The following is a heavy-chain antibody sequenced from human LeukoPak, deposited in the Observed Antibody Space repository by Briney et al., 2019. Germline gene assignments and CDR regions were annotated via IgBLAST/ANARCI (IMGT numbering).Heavy chain of an antibody. V-gene: IGHV3-53*01. D-gene: IGHD6-19*01. CDR3: ARNSVAGTGNY. J-gene: IGHJ4*02. CDR1: GFTVSTNY. Sequence: GGSLRPSCAASGFTVSTNYMSWVRQAPGKGLEWVSVFYSGGDRYYADSVKGRFTISRDNSKNTVYLQMNSLRPEDTAVYYCARNSVAGTGNYWGQGTLVTVSS. CDR2: FYSGGDR.